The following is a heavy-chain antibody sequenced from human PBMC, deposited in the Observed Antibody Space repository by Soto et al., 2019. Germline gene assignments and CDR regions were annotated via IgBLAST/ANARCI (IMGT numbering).Heavy chain of an antibody. CDR3: AKDSAERPLYFQH. Sequence: PGGSLGLSCAASGFTFDDYAMHWVRQAPGKGLEWVSGISWNSGSIGYADSVKGRFTISRDNAKNSLYLQMNSLRAEDTALYYCAKDSAERPLYFQHWGQGTLVTVSS. CDR1: GFTFDDYA. V-gene: IGHV3-9*01. CDR2: ISWNSGSI. J-gene: IGHJ1*01.